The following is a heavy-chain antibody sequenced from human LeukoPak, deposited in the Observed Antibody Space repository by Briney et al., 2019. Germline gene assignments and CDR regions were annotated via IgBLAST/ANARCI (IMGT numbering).Heavy chain of an antibody. D-gene: IGHD3-22*01. CDR2: IYYRGTT. V-gene: IGHV4-39*01. Sequence: SETLSLTCSVSGDSIKNRDSYWGWIRQPPGKGPQWIGAIYYRGTTSYMPSLKSRVTISVDTSKNQFSLKLDSVTAADTSVYYCARHRYYYDKSAFSFDSWGQGTLVTVSS. CDR3: ARHRYYYDKSAFSFDS. CDR1: GDSIKNRDSY. J-gene: IGHJ4*02.